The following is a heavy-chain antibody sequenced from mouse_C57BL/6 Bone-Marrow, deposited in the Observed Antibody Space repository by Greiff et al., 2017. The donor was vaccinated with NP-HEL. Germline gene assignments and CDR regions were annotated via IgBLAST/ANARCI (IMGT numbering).Heavy chain of an antibody. V-gene: IGHV1-59*01. CDR3: AGYSNSVGY. Sequence: QVQLQQPGAELVRPGTSVKLSCKASGYTFASYWMHWVKQRPGQGLEWIGVIDPSDSYTNYNQKFKGKATLTVDTSSSTAYMQLSSLTSEDSAVYYCAGYSNSVGYWGQGTTLTVSS. D-gene: IGHD2-5*01. J-gene: IGHJ2*01. CDR2: IDPSDSYT. CDR1: GYTFASYW.